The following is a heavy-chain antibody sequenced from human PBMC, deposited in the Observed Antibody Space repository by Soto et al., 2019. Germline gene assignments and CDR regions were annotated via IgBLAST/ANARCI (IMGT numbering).Heavy chain of an antibody. CDR3: AREIAVAGFNWFDP. CDR2: INSDGSST. V-gene: IGHV3-74*01. D-gene: IGHD6-19*01. Sequence: GGSLRLSCAASGFTFSSYWMHWVRQAPGKGLVWVSRINSDGSSTSYADSVKGRFTISRDNAKNTLYLQMNSLRAEDTAVYCCAREIAVAGFNWFDPWGQGTLVTVSS. CDR1: GFTFSSYW. J-gene: IGHJ5*02.